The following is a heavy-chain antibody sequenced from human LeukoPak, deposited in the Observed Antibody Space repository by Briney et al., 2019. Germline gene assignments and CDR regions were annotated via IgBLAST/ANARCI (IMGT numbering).Heavy chain of an antibody. CDR1: GGTFNRYA. CDR3: ASGKYGLRSWFDL. J-gene: IGHJ5*02. Sequence: SVKVSCKASGGTFNRYAVTWVRQAPGQGLEWLGGIIPIFGTANYAQKFQGRVTITTDESTNTAYMELTSLTSEDTAVYYCASGKYGLRSWFDLWGQGTLVTVSP. V-gene: IGHV1-69*05. D-gene: IGHD4-17*01. CDR2: IIPIFGTA.